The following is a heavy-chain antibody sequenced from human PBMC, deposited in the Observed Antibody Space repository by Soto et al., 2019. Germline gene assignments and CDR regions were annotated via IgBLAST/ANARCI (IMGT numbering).Heavy chain of an antibody. CDR1: GFTFSSYS. Sequence: PGGSLRLSCAASGFTFSSYSMNWVRQAPGKGLEWVSSISSSSYIYYADSVKGRFTISRDNAKNSLYLQMNSLRAEDTAVYYCARDGTYGGYSTSMDVWGQGTTVTVSS. CDR2: ISSSSYI. CDR3: ARDGTYGGYSTSMDV. D-gene: IGHD5-12*01. V-gene: IGHV3-21*01. J-gene: IGHJ6*02.